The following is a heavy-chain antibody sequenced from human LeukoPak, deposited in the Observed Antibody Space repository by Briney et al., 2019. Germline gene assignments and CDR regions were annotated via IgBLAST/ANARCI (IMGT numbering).Heavy chain of an antibody. CDR3: ASGNTAHWF. CDR2: SSGSGSTK. D-gene: IGHD2-21*02. CDR1: GFTLSSYS. J-gene: IGHJ4*02. Sequence: GGSLRLSCAASGFTLSSYSLNWVRQAPGKGLEWVSYSSGSGSTKYYADSVKGRFTISRDNAKNSLYLQMNSLRVEDTAVYYCASGNTAHWFWGQGTLVTVSS. V-gene: IGHV3-48*04.